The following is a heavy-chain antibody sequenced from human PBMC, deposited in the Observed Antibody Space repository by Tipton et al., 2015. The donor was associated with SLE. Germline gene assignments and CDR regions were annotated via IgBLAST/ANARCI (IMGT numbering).Heavy chain of an antibody. D-gene: IGHD1-14*01. CDR3: ARLKITGGVFDY. J-gene: IGHJ4*02. Sequence: TLSLTCAVYGGSFSGYYWSWIRQPPGKGLEWIGEINHSGSTNYNPSLKSRVTISVDTSKDQFSLKLSSVTAADTAVYYCARLKITGGVFDYWGQGTLVTVSS. CDR1: GGSFSGYY. CDR2: INHSGST. V-gene: IGHV4-34*01.